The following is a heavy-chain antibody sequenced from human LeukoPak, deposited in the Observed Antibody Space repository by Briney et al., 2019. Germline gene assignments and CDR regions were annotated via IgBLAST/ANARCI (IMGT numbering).Heavy chain of an antibody. CDR1: GFTFSSYA. CDR2: ISGSGGST. J-gene: IGHJ5*02. V-gene: IGHV3-23*01. CDR3: ARDGRVGATSAPGVNWFDP. Sequence: GGSLRLSCAASGFTFSSYAMSWVRQAPGKGLEWVSAISGSGGSTYYADSVKGRFTISRDNSKNTLYLQMNSLRAEDTAVYYCARDGRVGATSAPGVNWFDPWGQGTLVTVSS. D-gene: IGHD1-26*01.